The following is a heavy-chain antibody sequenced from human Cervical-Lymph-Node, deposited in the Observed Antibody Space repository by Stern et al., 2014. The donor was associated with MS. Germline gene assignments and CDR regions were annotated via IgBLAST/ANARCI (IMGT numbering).Heavy chain of an antibody. CDR3: GKRGSSPMDY. Sequence: EVQLVESGGGLVQPGGSLRLTCAASGFTFSRYAMSWVRQAPGKGLEWVSTFSSGGDDPYYADSVKGRFTISRDNSNNTVYLQMNSLRAEDTAVYYCGKRGSSPMDYWGRGTLVIVSS. CDR2: FSSGGDDP. V-gene: IGHV3-23*04. D-gene: IGHD3-10*01. J-gene: IGHJ4*02. CDR1: GFTFSRYA.